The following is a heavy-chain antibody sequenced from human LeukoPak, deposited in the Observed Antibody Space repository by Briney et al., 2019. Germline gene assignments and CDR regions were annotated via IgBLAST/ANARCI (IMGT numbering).Heavy chain of an antibody. CDR2: ISYDGSNK. J-gene: IGHJ4*02. CDR3: ARGRGYSGYELGY. V-gene: IGHV3-30*04. Sequence: GGSLRLSCAASGFTFSSYAMHWVRQAPGKGLEWVAVISYDGSNKYYADSVKGRFTISRDNSKNTLYLQMNSLRAEDMAVYYCARGRGYSGYELGYWGQGTLVTVSS. D-gene: IGHD5-12*01. CDR1: GFTFSSYA.